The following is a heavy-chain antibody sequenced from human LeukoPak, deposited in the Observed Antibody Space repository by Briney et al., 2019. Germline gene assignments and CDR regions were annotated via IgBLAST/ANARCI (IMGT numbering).Heavy chain of an antibody. CDR2: IYSGGST. CDR1: GFTVSSNY. J-gene: IGHJ6*03. Sequence: GGSLRLSCAASGFTVSSNYMSWVRQAPGKGLEWVSVIYSGGSTYYAGSVKGRFTISRDNAKNTLYLQMNSLRAEDTAVYYCARGGEGEYGGYYYYYMDVWGKGTTVTISS. CDR3: ARGGEGEYGGYYYYYMDV. D-gene: IGHD3-16*01. V-gene: IGHV3-53*01.